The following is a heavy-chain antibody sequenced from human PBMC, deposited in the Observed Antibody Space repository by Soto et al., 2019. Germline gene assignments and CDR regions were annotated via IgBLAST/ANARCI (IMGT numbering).Heavy chain of an antibody. D-gene: IGHD3-22*01. Sequence: EVQLVESGGGLVKPGGSLRLSCAASGFTFSNAWMNWVRQAPGKGLEWVGRIKSKTDGGTTDYAAPVKGRFTISRDDLKNTLYLQMNSLKTEDTAVYYCTTSQYYYYSSGYYYGAHFDYWGQGTLVTVSS. CDR3: TTSQYYYYSSGYYYGAHFDY. V-gene: IGHV3-15*07. J-gene: IGHJ4*02. CDR1: GFTFSNAW. CDR2: IKSKTDGGTT.